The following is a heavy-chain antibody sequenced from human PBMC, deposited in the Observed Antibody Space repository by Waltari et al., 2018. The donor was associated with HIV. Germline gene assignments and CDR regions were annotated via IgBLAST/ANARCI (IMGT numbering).Heavy chain of an antibody. V-gene: IGHV4-34*02. CDR3: ARGRGTFFYFYGMDV. J-gene: IGHJ6*02. D-gene: IGHD2-21*01. CDR1: APSFSDYPFINEYH. CDR2: GNHSGDG. Sequence: QVHLQQWRAGLLTPSEPLSLPCAVYAPSFSDYPFINEYHWNWIRQPPGKGLEWICEGNHSGDGTYNPSLKGRVIISVDPSRNRVYLNLTSVTAADSALYYCARGRGTFFYFYGMDVWGQGTTVTV.